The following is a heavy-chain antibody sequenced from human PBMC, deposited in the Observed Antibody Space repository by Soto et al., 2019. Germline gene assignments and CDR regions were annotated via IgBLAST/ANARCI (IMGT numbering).Heavy chain of an antibody. CDR2: ISAYHGNT. J-gene: IGHJ6*02. Sequence: DSVKVSCKASGYPLTSYGISWVRQAPGQGLEWMGWISAYHGNTNYALKLQGRVTMTTDTSTSTAFMELRSLRSDDTAVYYCARGGGSYELDYNSHGMDVWGQGTKVTVYS. D-gene: IGHD1-26*01. V-gene: IGHV1-18*01. CDR3: ARGGGSYELDYNSHGMDV. CDR1: GYPLTSYG.